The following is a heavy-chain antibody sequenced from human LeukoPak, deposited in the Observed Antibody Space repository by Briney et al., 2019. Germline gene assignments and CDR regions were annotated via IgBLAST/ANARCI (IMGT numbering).Heavy chain of an antibody. D-gene: IGHD2-15*01. CDR3: AKLPVVVVAATPADASDI. Sequence: GSLRLSCAASGFTFSSYGMHWVRQAPGKGLEWVAVISYDGSNKYYADSVKGRFTISRDNSKNTLYLQMNSLRAEDTAVYYCAKLPVVVVAATPADASDIWGQGTMVTVSS. CDR1: GFTFSSYG. J-gene: IGHJ3*02. CDR2: ISYDGSNK. V-gene: IGHV3-30*18.